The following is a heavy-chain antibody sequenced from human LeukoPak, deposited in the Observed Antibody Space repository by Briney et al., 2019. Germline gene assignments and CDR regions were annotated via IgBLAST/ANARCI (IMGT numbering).Heavy chain of an antibody. Sequence: GGSLRLSCAASGFTFRSYGMHWVRQAPGKGLEWVAIIWYDGSNKYYADSVKGRFTISRDNSKNTLYLRMNGLRAEDTAVYYCAKGREEDGYNDFDYWGQGTLVTVSP. CDR3: AKGREEDGYNDFDY. CDR2: IWYDGSNK. J-gene: IGHJ4*02. D-gene: IGHD5-24*01. V-gene: IGHV3-33*06. CDR1: GFTFRSYG.